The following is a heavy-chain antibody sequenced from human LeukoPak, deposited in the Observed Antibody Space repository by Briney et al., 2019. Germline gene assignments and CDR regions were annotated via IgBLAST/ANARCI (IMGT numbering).Heavy chain of an antibody. CDR2: IYYSGST. CDR1: GGSISSYY. D-gene: IGHD6-13*01. Sequence: PSETLSLTCTVSGGSISSYYWSWIRQPPGKGLEWIGYIYYSGSTNYNPSLKSRVTISVDTSKNQFSLKLSSVTAADTAVYYCARCRGSSWLYFDYWGQGTLVTVSP. J-gene: IGHJ4*02. CDR3: ARCRGSSWLYFDY. V-gene: IGHV4-59*01.